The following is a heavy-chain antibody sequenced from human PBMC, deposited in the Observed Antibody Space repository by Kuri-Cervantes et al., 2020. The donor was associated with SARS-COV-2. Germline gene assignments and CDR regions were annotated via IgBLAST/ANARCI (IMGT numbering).Heavy chain of an antibody. CDR2: IYYSGST. J-gene: IGHJ4*02. CDR3: ARGHLGIDY. D-gene: IGHD1-26*01. Sequence: GSLRLSCTVSGGSISSYYWSWIRQPPGKGLEWIGYIYYSGSTNYNPSLKSRVTISVDTSKNQFSLKLSSVTAADTAVYYCARGHLGIDYWGQGTLVTVSS. V-gene: IGHV4-59*01. CDR1: GGSISSYY.